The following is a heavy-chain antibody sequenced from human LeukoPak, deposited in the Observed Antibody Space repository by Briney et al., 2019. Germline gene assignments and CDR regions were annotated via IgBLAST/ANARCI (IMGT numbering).Heavy chain of an antibody. V-gene: IGHV3-30*02. CDR3: ANLTVPH. J-gene: IGHJ6*04. CDR2: IRYDENNK. CDR1: GFTFSNYG. Sequence: GGSLRLSCAASGFTFSNYGMHWVRQAPGKGLEWVAFIRYDENNKYYAESVKGRFTISRDNSKNTLYLQMNSLRVEDTAVYYCANLTVPHWGKGPTATVSS. D-gene: IGHD4-17*01.